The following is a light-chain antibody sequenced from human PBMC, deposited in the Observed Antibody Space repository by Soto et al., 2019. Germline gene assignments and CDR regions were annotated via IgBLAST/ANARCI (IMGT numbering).Light chain of an antibody. CDR3: GSIAGNVEV. Sequence: QSALTQPPSVSGSPGQSVTISCTGTSSDVGGYNYVAWYQQHPGKAPKIMIYDVTERPSGVPDRFSGSKSGNTASLTIAGLQAEDEADYYCGSIAGNVEVFGTGTKLTVL. CDR2: DVT. V-gene: IGLV2-11*01. J-gene: IGLJ1*01. CDR1: SSDVGGYNY.